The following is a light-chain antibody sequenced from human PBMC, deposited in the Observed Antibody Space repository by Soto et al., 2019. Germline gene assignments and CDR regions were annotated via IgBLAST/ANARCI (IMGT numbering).Light chain of an antibody. CDR1: SXXXGGYNY. J-gene: IGLJ3*02. Sequence: QSALTQPASVSGSPGQSITISCTGSSXXXGGYNYVSWYQQHPGKAPKLMIYEVSNRPSGVSNRFSGSKSGNTASLTISGLQAEDEADYYCSSYTSSSTHWVFGGGTKLTVL. V-gene: IGLV2-14*01. CDR2: EVS. CDR3: SSYTSSSTHWV.